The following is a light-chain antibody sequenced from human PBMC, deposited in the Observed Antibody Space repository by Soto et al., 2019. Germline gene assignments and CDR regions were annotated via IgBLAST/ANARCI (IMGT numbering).Light chain of an antibody. CDR1: QSISNY. J-gene: IGKJ5*01. CDR3: QQLNTYPPIT. CDR2: DTF. V-gene: IGKV3-11*01. Sequence: EIVLTQSPGTLSLSPGERATLSCRASQSISNYLAWYQQKPGQAPRLLIYDTFHRAAGIPARFSGSGSGTDFTLTISSLQPEDFATYYCQQLNTYPPITFGQGTRLEIK.